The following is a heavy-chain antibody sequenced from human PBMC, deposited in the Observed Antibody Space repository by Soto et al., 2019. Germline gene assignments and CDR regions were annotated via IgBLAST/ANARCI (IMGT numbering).Heavy chain of an antibody. Sequence: EVQLVESGGGLVQPGGSLRLSCAASGFTFSSYWMSWVRQAPGKGLEWVANIKQDGSEKYYVDSVKGRFTISRDNAKNSLYLQMNSLRAEDTAVYYCARDRSSSWYYYYYYYMDVWGKWTTVTVSS. CDR3: ARDRSSSWYYYYYYYMDV. V-gene: IGHV3-7*01. D-gene: IGHD6-13*01. CDR2: IKQDGSEK. CDR1: GFTFSSYW. J-gene: IGHJ6*03.